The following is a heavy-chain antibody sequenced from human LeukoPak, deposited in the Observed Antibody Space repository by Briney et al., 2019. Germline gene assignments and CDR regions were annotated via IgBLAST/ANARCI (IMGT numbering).Heavy chain of an antibody. D-gene: IGHD3-22*01. CDR2: IYPGDSEM. Sequence: GESLKISCRGSGYRFTNYRIAWVRQMPGKGLEWMGIIYPGDSEMTYSPSFQGQVTISVDKSINTAYLQWSSLRTSDTAMYYCARLDEDFYYDGSGFYFWGQGTLVTVSS. CDR1: GYRFTNYR. V-gene: IGHV5-51*01. J-gene: IGHJ1*01. CDR3: ARLDEDFYYDGSGFYF.